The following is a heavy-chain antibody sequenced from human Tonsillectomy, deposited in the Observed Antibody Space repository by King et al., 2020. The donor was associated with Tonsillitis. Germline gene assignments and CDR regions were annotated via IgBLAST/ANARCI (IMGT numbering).Heavy chain of an antibody. Sequence: VQLQESGPGLVKPSETLSLTCAVSGYSISSGYYWGWIRQPPGKGLEWIGSIYHSGSTYYNPSLKSRVTISVDTSKNQFSLKLSSVTAADTAVYYCARDGCPLPLWFGDSDGAFDIWGQGTMVTVSS. CDR3: ARDGCPLPLWFGDSDGAFDI. V-gene: IGHV4-38-2*02. D-gene: IGHD3-10*01. CDR1: GYSISSGYY. J-gene: IGHJ3*02. CDR2: IYHSGST.